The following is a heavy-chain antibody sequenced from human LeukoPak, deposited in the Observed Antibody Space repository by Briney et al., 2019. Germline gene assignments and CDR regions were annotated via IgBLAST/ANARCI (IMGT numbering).Heavy chain of an antibody. J-gene: IGHJ1*01. CDR2: ISSSSSYI. CDR1: GFTFSSYS. V-gene: IGHV3-21*04. Sequence: PVGSLRLSCAASGFTFSSYSMNWVRQAPGKGLEWVSSISSSSSYIYYADSVKGRFTISRDNAKNSLYLQMNSLRAEDTAVYYCAKDDSSLVYDSSGYPLSPAEYFQHWGQGTLVTVSS. D-gene: IGHD3-22*01. CDR3: AKDDSSLVYDSSGYPLSPAEYFQH.